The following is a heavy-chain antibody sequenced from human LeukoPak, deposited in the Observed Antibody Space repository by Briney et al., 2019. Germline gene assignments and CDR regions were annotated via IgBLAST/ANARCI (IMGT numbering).Heavy chain of an antibody. V-gene: IGHV4-59*01. CDR3: ARDFYGDYFDY. CDR1: GGSISSYY. J-gene: IGHJ4*02. CDR2: IYYSGST. D-gene: IGHD4-17*01. Sequence: SETLSLTCTVSGGSISSYYWSWIRQPPGKGLEWIGYIYYSGSTNYNPSLKSRVTISVDTSKNQFSLKLSSVTAADTAVYYCARDFYGDYFDYWGQGTLVPVSS.